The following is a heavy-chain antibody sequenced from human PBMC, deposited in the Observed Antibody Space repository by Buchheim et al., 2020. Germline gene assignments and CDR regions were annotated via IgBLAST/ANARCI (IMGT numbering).Heavy chain of an antibody. CDR1: GDSISNGHW. Sequence: QVQLQESGPGLVRPSGTLSLTCGVSGDSISNGHWWNWVRQSPGKGFEWIGERYKSGSYNYSPSLKSRDSMSLDHSKNEISFELRSVTAEDTAVYYCARSDWRYQLLRKGRFDSWG. CDR2: RYKSGSY. J-gene: IGHJ5*01. V-gene: IGHV4-4*02. D-gene: IGHD2-21*01. CDR3: ARSDWRYQLLRKGRFDS.